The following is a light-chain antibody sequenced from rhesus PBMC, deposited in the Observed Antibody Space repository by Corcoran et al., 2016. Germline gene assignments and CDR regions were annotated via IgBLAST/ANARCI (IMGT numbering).Light chain of an antibody. J-gene: IGKJ3*01. Sequence: DIQMTQSPSSLSASVGDRVTITCRASQGISSWLAWYQQKPGKAPKLLVYKASILQSWVPSRFSGSGSGTDFTLTISSLQPEDFATYYCQQYNSAPPFTFGPGTKLDIK. V-gene: IGKV1-21*01. CDR2: KAS. CDR3: QQYNSAPPFT. CDR1: QGISSW.